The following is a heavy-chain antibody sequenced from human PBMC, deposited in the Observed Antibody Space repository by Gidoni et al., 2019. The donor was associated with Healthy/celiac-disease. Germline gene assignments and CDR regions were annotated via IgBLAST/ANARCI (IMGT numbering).Heavy chain of an antibody. CDR2: ISSSSSYI. Sequence: EVQLVESGGGLVKPGGSLRLSCAASGFPFSSYSMNWVRQAPGKGLEWVSSISSSSSYIYYADSVKGRFTISRDNAKNSLYLQMNSLRAEDTAVYYCAREAAAAGLFDYWGQGTLVTVSS. J-gene: IGHJ4*02. CDR1: GFPFSSYS. V-gene: IGHV3-21*01. CDR3: AREAAAAGLFDY. D-gene: IGHD6-13*01.